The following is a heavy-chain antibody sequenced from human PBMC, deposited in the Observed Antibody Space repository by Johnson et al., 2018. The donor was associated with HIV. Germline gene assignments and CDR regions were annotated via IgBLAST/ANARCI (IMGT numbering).Heavy chain of an antibody. CDR1: GFTFSSYG. CDR3: AKDRGGYYDSSGYGALDI. J-gene: IGHJ3*02. CDR2: ISYDGSNK. D-gene: IGHD3-22*01. Sequence: QVQLVESGGGVVQPGRSLRLSCAASGFTFSSYGMHWVRQAPGKGLEWVAVISYDGSNKYYADSVKGRFTISRDNSKNTLYLQMNSLRAEDTAVYYCAKDRGGYYDSSGYGALDIWGQGTMVTVSS. V-gene: IGHV3-30*18.